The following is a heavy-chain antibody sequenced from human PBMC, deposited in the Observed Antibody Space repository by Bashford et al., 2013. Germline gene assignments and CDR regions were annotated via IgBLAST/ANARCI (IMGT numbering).Heavy chain of an antibody. CDR3: ARDSSRDSGWIRLDP. CDR1: GFTFTDYY. Sequence: ASVKVSCETTGFTFTDYYIHWVRQAPGQGLEWVGRINPKNGGTDFAPKFQGRVTLTRDTSIGTAYLELSELKSDDTAIFYCARDSSRDSGWIRLDPWGQGTLVTVSS. V-gene: IGHV1-2*02. D-gene: IGHD6-19*01. J-gene: IGHJ5*02. CDR2: INPKNGGT.